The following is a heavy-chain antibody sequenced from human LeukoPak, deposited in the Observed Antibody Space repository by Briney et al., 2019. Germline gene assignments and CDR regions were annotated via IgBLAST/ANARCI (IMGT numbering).Heavy chain of an antibody. CDR1: GFTFSSYA. Sequence: GGSLRLSCAASGFTFSSYAMSWVRQAPGKGLEWVSAISGSGGSTYYADSVKGRFTISRDNSENTLYLQMNSLRAEDTAVYYCARIITMIVVVIGGGIDYWGQGTLVTVSS. D-gene: IGHD3-22*01. J-gene: IGHJ4*02. CDR2: ISGSGGST. CDR3: ARIITMIVVVIGGGIDY. V-gene: IGHV3-23*01.